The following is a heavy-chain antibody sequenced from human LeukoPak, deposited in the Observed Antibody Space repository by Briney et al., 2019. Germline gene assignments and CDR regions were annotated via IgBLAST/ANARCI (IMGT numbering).Heavy chain of an antibody. CDR3: ARDSPITMIVVAVDAFDI. Sequence: PSETLSLTCTVSGGSISSYYWSWIRQPAGKGLEWIGRIYTSGSTNYNPSPKSRVTMSVDTSKNQFSLKLSSVTAADTAVYYCARDSPITMIVVAVDAFDIWGQGTMVTVSS. J-gene: IGHJ3*02. CDR2: IYTSGST. D-gene: IGHD3-22*01. CDR1: GGSISSYY. V-gene: IGHV4-4*07.